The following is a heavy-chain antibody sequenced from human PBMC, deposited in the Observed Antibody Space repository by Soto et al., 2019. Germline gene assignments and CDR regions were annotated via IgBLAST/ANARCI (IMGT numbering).Heavy chain of an antibody. V-gene: IGHV3-23*01. Sequence: EVQLLESGGGLVQPGGSLRLSCAASGFTFSTYAMNWVRQAPGKGLEWVSGTSGSGDSTYYADSVKGRFTVSRDNSKNTLDLHMNSLRAEDTAVFYCAKERSSGWSLDYWGQGTLVTVSS. CDR3: AKERSSGWSLDY. D-gene: IGHD6-19*01. CDR1: GFTFSTYA. J-gene: IGHJ4*02. CDR2: TSGSGDST.